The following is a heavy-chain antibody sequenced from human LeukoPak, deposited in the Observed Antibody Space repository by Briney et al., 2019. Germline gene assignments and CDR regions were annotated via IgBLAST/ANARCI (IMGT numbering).Heavy chain of an antibody. CDR1: DGSISSYY. J-gene: IGHJ4*02. V-gene: IGHV4-4*09. Sequence: PSETLSLTCTVSDGSISSYYWSRIRQPPGKGLEWIGYIHSSGSTHYNPPLRSRVVTSLDTSKNQFSLKLSSVTAADTAVYYCARLGSYSDCWGQGTLVTVSS. CDR2: IHSSGST. D-gene: IGHD1-26*01. CDR3: ARLGSYSDC.